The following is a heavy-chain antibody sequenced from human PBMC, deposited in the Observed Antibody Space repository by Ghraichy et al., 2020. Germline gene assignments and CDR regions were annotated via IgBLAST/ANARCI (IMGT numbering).Heavy chain of an antibody. Sequence: SVKVSCKASGGTFSSYAISWVRQAPGQGLEWMGGIIPIFGTANYAQKFQGRVTITADESTSTAYMELSSLRSEDTAVYYCARKMRFLEWSGDAFDIWGQGTMVTVSS. J-gene: IGHJ3*02. V-gene: IGHV1-69*13. CDR1: GGTFSSYA. D-gene: IGHD3-3*01. CDR2: IIPIFGTA. CDR3: ARKMRFLEWSGDAFDI.